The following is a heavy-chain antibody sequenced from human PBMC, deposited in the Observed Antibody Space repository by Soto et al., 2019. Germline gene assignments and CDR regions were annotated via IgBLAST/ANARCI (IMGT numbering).Heavy chain of an antibody. CDR1: GDSISSSDYY. CDR3: ARRVVVTSYYFDH. V-gene: IGHV4-39*01. D-gene: IGHD3-22*01. CDR2: LYYSGDT. Sequence: SETLSLTCTVSGDSISSSDYYWGWIRQPPGKGLEWIGSLYYSGDTYYNPSLKSRVTISVDTSKNQFSLKLGSVTAADTAVYYCARRVVVTSYYFDHWGQGTLVTVS. J-gene: IGHJ4*02.